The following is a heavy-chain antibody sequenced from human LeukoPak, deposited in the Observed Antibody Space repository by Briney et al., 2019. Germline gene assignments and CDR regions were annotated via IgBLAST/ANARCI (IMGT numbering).Heavy chain of an antibody. Sequence: ASVKVSCKASGYTFTSYGISWVRQAPGQGLEWMGWISAYNGNTNYAQKLRGRVTMTTDTSTSTAYMELRSLRSDDTAVYYCARIRVYCSGGSCYYYYGMDVWGQGTTVTVSS. CDR3: ARIRVYCSGGSCYYYYGMDV. D-gene: IGHD2-15*01. CDR1: GYTFTSYG. J-gene: IGHJ6*02. V-gene: IGHV1-18*01. CDR2: ISAYNGNT.